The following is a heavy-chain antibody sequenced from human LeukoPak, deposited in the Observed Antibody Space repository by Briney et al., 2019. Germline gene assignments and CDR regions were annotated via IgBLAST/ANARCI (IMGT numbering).Heavy chain of an antibody. CDR1: NGSISSSSYY. CDR3: ASAESGYFFDF. D-gene: IGHD1-26*01. Sequence: PSETLSLTCTVSNGSISSSSYYWGWIRQPSGKGLEWLGSIYYSGSTYYNPSLKSRVTISVDTSKTQFSLKLSSVTAADTAVYYCASAESGYFFDFWGQGALVTVSS. V-gene: IGHV4-39*01. CDR2: IYYSGST. J-gene: IGHJ4*02.